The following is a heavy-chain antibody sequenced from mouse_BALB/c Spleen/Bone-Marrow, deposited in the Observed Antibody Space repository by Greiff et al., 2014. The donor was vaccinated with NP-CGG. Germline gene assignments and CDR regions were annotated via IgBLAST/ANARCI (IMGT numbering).Heavy chain of an antibody. V-gene: IGHV1-87*01. J-gene: IGHJ3*01. CDR1: YTFTSYW. CDR2: IYPGDGDT. CDR3: ARGDYETWFAY. Sequence: VQLVESGAELARPGASVKLSCKACYTFTSYWMQWVKQRPGQGLEWIGAIYPGDGDTRYTQKFKGKATLTADKSSSTAYMQLSSLASEDSAVYYCARGDYETWFAYWGQGTLVTVSA. D-gene: IGHD2-4*01.